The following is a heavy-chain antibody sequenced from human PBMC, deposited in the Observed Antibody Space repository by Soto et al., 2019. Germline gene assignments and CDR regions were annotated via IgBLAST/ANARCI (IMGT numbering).Heavy chain of an antibody. CDR3: ARRGTCSGSPSGGMAV. CDR2: IYYSGST. CDR1: GGSMSSSSYY. D-gene: IGHD3-10*02. V-gene: IGHV4-39*01. Sequence: SETLSLTCTVSGGSMSSSSYYWGWIRQPPGKGLEWIGSIYYSGSTYYNPSLKSRVTISVDTSKKQFSLKLSSVIAADTAVYYCARRGTCSGSPSGGMAVWGQGTRVTVSS. J-gene: IGHJ6*02.